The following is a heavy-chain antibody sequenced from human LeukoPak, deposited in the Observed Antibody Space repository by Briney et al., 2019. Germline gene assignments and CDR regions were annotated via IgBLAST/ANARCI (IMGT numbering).Heavy chain of an antibody. CDR3: ARGPVYSGYVCYFDD. CDR1: GFTFSSHD. J-gene: IGHJ4*02. V-gene: IGHV3-74*01. CDR2: INTDGSNT. Sequence: GGSLRLSCAASGFTFSSHDMHWVRHAPGKGLVWVSRINTDGSNTAYADSVKGRFTISRDNAKNTLYLQMNSLRAEDTAVYYCARGPVYSGYVCYFDDWGQGTLVTVSS. D-gene: IGHD5-12*01.